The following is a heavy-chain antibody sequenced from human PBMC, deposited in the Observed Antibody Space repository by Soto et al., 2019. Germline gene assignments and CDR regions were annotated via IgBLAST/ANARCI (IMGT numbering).Heavy chain of an antibody. J-gene: IGHJ4*02. CDR2: IIPIFVIA. CDR3: ARDSSGGLRRFDY. Sequence: ASVKVSCKASGGTFSSYTISWVRQAPGQGLEWMGRIIPIFVIANYAQNFQGRVTITAAKSTSTAYMELSSLSFEDTAVYYCARDSSGGLRRFDYWGQGTLVTVSS. CDR1: GGTFSSYT. D-gene: IGHD4-17*01. V-gene: IGHV1-69*04.